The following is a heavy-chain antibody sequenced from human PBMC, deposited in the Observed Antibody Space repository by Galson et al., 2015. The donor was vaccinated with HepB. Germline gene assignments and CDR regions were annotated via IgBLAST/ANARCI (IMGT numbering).Heavy chain of an antibody. CDR2: TYYRSKWYN. V-gene: IGHV6-1*01. CDR3: ARDRGSSGWYDSVYFDY. Sequence: CDISGDSVSSYNAAWNWIRQSPSRGLEWLGRTYYRSKWYNDYAVSVKSRVSINPDTSKNQFSLQLNSVTPEDTALYYCARDRGSSGWYDSVYFDYWGQGTLVTVSS. CDR1: GDSVSSYNAA. J-gene: IGHJ4*02. D-gene: IGHD6-19*01.